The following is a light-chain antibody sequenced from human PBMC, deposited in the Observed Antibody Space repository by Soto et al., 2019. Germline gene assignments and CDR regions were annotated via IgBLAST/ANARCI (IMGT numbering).Light chain of an antibody. CDR3: SSYTITSSRL. V-gene: IGLV2-14*01. CDR2: DVN. CDR1: SSDIGAFDL. Sequence: QSALTQPASVSGSPGQSITISCTGTSSDIGAFDLVSWYQQHPGKAPKVMIYDVNIRPSGVSCRFSGSKSGNTASLAISGLQAEDEADYYCSSYTITSSRLFGTGTKLTVL. J-gene: IGLJ1*01.